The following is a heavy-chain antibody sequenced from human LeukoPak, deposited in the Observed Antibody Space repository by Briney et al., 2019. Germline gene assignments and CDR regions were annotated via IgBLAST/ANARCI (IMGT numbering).Heavy chain of an antibody. J-gene: IGHJ4*02. CDR1: GGSFSGYY. CDR3: ARGYGSGFAY. Sequence: SEPLSLTCAVYGGSFSGYYWSWIRQSPGKGLEWIGEINQSGSTNHNPSLKSQVTISVDTSKNQFSLKVSSVTAADTAVYYCARGYGSGFAYWGQGTLVTVSS. V-gene: IGHV4-34*01. CDR2: INQSGST. D-gene: IGHD3-10*01.